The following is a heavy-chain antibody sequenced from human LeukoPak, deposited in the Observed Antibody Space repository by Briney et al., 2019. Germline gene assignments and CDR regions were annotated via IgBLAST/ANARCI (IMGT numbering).Heavy chain of an antibody. CDR1: GDSLNSSNW. D-gene: IGHD5-12*01. Sequence: SETLSLTCAVSGDSLNSSNWWSWVRPPPGKGLEWIGQIYHSGSTNYNPSLKSRVTISLDKSKNQFSLELTSVTAADTAVYYCARSFRYRGYDYYFDPWGQGTLVTVSS. CDR2: IYHSGST. J-gene: IGHJ5*02. CDR3: ARSFRYRGYDYYFDP. V-gene: IGHV4-4*02.